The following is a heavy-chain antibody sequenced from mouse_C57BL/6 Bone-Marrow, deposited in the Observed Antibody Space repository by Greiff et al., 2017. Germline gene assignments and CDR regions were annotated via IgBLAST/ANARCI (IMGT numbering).Heavy chain of an antibody. CDR1: GYTFTDYY. Sequence: EVQLQQSGPVLVKPGASVKMSCKASGYTFTDYYMNWVKQSHGKSLEWIGVINPYNGGTSYNQKFKGKATLTVDKSSSTAYMELNSLTSEDSAVYYCARKENDYGSPAWFAYWGQGTLVTVSA. CDR2: INPYNGGT. J-gene: IGHJ3*01. CDR3: ARKENDYGSPAWFAY. D-gene: IGHD1-1*01. V-gene: IGHV1-19*01.